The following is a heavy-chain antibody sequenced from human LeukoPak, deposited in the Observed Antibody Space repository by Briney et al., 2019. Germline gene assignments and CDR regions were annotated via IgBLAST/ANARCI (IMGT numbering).Heavy chain of an antibody. V-gene: IGHV4-4*02. CDR1: GGSISANNW. J-gene: IGHJ4*02. CDR2: IFHRGTT. Sequence: SGTLSLTCAVSGGSISANNWWSWVRQPPGKGLEWIGEIFHRGTTNLNPSLKSRVTISMDKSKNQFSLWVSSVTAADTAVYYCARVGGQAVADYWGQGTLVTVSS. CDR3: ARVGGQAVADY. D-gene: IGHD6-19*01.